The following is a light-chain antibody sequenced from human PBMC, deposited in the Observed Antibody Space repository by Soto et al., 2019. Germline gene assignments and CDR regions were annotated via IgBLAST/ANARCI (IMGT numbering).Light chain of an antibody. CDR2: WAS. Sequence: DIVMTQSPDSLAVSLGERATINCKSSQSVLYTPNNKNYLAWFQQKPGQPPKLLIHWASTRESGVPDRFSGSGSGTDFTLSISSLQAEDVAVYYCHQYADSPWTFGQGTKVEIK. CDR1: QSVLYTPNNKNY. CDR3: HQYADSPWT. V-gene: IGKV4-1*01. J-gene: IGKJ1*01.